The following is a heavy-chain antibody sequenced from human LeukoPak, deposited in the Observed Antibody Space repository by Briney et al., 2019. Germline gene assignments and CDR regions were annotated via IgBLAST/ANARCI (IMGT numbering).Heavy chain of an antibody. CDR2: ISAYNGNT. CDR1: GYTFTSYG. J-gene: IGHJ4*02. CDR3: ARDPAKIAAAGTHPPDY. V-gene: IGHV1-18*01. D-gene: IGHD6-13*01. Sequence: ASVNVSCKSSGYTFTSYGISWVRQAPGQGLEWMGRISAYNGNTNYAQKLQGRVTMTTDTSTSTAYMELRSLRSDDTAVYYCARDPAKIAAAGTHPPDYWGQGTLVTVSS.